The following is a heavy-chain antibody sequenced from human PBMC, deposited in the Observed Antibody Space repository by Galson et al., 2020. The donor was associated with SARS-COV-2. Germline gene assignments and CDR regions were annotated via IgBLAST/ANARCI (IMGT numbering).Heavy chain of an antibody. Sequence: TGGSLRLSCAASGLPYSAHAMHWVRQPPGKGLEWVADLSSDGSNIYYADSVRGRFTISRDNSKNTVYLQMNSLRPEDTAVYYWASLTLTKSPPRGQGTLVTVSS. CDR3: ASLTLTKSPP. CDR1: GLPYSAHA. CDR2: LSSDGSNI. V-gene: IGHV3-30-3*01. D-gene: IGHD2-2*01. J-gene: IGHJ5*02.